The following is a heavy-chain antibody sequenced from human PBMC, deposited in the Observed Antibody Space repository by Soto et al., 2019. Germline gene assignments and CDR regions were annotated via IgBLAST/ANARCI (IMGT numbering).Heavy chain of an antibody. CDR1: GGSISSSSYY. V-gene: IGHV4-39*07. D-gene: IGHD6-13*01. Sequence: PSETLSLTCTVSGGSISSSSYYWGWIRQPPGKGLEWIGSIYYSGSTYYNPSLKSRVTISVDTSKNQFSLKLSSVTAADTAVYYCARGGVSDPAVFDYWGQGTLVTVSS. CDR3: ARGGVSDPAVFDY. CDR2: IYYSGST. J-gene: IGHJ4*02.